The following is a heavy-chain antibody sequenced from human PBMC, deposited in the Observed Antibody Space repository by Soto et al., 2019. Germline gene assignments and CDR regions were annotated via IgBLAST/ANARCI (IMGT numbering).Heavy chain of an antibody. CDR3: ASAKACGCDAYYYYCMDV. CDR1: GYAFTSYG. Sequence: ASLKVSCKDSGYAFTSYGISWVRPAPGQGLEWMGWISASNGNTTYAQKLQGRVTMTTDTCTSTAYMQLRSLRSDDTAVYYCASAKACGCDAYYYYCMDVWGQGTTVTASS. V-gene: IGHV1-18*01. J-gene: IGHJ6*02. CDR2: ISASNGNT.